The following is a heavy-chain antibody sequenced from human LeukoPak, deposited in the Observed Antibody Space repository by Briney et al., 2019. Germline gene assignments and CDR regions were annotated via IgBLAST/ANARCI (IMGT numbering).Heavy chain of an antibody. Sequence: GESLKISCKGSGYSFTSYWIGWVRQMPGKGLEWMGIIYPGDSDTRYSPSFQGQVTISADKSISTAHLQWSSLKASDTAMYYCARLSYGSGSYYLTRIDYWGQGTLVTVSS. D-gene: IGHD3-10*01. V-gene: IGHV5-51*01. CDR2: IYPGDSDT. J-gene: IGHJ4*02. CDR1: GYSFTSYW. CDR3: ARLSYGSGSYYLTRIDY.